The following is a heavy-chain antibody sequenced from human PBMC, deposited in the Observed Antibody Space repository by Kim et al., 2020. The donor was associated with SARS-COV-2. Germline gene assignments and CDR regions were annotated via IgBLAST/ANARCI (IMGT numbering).Heavy chain of an antibody. D-gene: IGHD2-21*02. CDR3: ARVLVTSDGKYYYHYAMDV. Sequence: SETLSLTCTVSGASINSALYYWSWIRQHPGRGLEWIGYIYYSWSASYSPSLKSRLTMSVDTTKNQSSLRLNSVTAADTAVYYCARVLVTSDGKYYYHYAMDVWGHGTAVIVS. J-gene: IGHJ6*02. CDR1: GASINSALYY. CDR2: IYYSWSA. V-gene: IGHV4-31*03.